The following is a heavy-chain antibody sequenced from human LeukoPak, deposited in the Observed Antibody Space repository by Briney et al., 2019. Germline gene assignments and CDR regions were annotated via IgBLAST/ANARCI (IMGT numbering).Heavy chain of an antibody. Sequence: PSETLSITCSVSGGSLHSYYWTWIRQSPGKGLEWIAYIYYSGVTNYNPSLMSRVTISIDTSKNQFSLKMRSVTAADTAVYYCARDYLAGLDYWGQGVLVTVSS. V-gene: IGHV4-59*01. J-gene: IGHJ4*02. CDR1: GGSLHSYY. D-gene: IGHD6-19*01. CDR3: ARDYLAGLDY. CDR2: IYYSGVT.